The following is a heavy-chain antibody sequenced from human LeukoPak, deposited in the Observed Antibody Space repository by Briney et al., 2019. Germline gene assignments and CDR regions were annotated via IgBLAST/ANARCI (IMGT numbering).Heavy chain of an antibody. CDR1: GYTFTGYY. CDR2: INPNSGGT. V-gene: IGHV1-2*02. Sequence: ASVKVSYKASGYTFTGYYMHWVRQAPGQGLEWMGWINPNSGGTNYAQKFQGRVTMTRDTSISTAYMELSRLRSDDTAVYYCARDLGGSGYDLPPCYWGQGTLVTVSS. CDR3: ARDLGGSGYDLPPCY. J-gene: IGHJ4*02. D-gene: IGHD5-12*01.